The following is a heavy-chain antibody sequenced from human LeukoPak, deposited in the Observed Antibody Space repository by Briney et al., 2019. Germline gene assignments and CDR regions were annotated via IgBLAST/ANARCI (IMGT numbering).Heavy chain of an antibody. J-gene: IGHJ4*02. D-gene: IGHD6-13*01. Sequence: GGSLRLSCAASGFTFSGSAMHWVRQASGKGLEWVGRIRSKANSYATAYAASVKGRFTISRDDSKNTAYLQMNSLKTEDTAVYYCTRPGIAAAGTAADYWGQGTLVTVSS. CDR3: TRPGIAAAGTAADY. CDR2: IRSKANSYAT. V-gene: IGHV3-73*01. CDR1: GFTFSGSA.